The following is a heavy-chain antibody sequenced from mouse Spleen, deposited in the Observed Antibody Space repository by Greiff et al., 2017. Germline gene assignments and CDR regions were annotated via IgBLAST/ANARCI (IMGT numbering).Heavy chain of an antibody. CDR2: ISYDGSN. Sequence: EVQLQQSGPGLVKPSQSLSLTCSVTGYSITSGYYWNWIRQFPGNKLEWMGYISYDGSNNYNPSLKNRISITRDTSKNQFFLKLNSVTTEDTATYYCAREWLLSAYWGQGTLVTVSA. CDR1: GYSITSGYY. J-gene: IGHJ3*01. CDR3: AREWLLSAY. D-gene: IGHD2-3*01. V-gene: IGHV3-6*01.